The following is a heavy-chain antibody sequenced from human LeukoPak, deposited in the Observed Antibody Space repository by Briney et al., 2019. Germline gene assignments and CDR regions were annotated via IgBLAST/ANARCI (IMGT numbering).Heavy chain of an antibody. Sequence: SETLSLTCTVSGGSISSYYWSWIRQPPGKGLEWIGYIYYSGSTNYNPSLKSRVTISVDTSKNQFSLKLSSVTAADTAVYYCASRGIAAAEYGYWGQGTLVTVSS. V-gene: IGHV4-59*01. J-gene: IGHJ4*02. CDR1: GGSISSYY. D-gene: IGHD6-13*01. CDR3: ASRGIAAAEYGY. CDR2: IYYSGST.